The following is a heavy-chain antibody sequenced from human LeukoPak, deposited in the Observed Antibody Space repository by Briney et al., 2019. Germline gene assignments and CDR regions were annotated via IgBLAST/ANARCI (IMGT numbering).Heavy chain of an antibody. D-gene: IGHD3-22*01. CDR2: ISTSGRT. V-gene: IGHV3-23*01. CDR3: ARDLDSSGYYHVVDS. CDR1: GFTFSSYA. J-gene: IGHJ4*02. Sequence: TGGSLRLSCADSGFTFSSYAMSWVRQAPGKGLEWVSLISTSGRTHYAETVQGGLTISRDNSKNTLSLHLNSLRPEDTAGYYCARDLDSSGYYHVVDSWGQGALVTVSS.